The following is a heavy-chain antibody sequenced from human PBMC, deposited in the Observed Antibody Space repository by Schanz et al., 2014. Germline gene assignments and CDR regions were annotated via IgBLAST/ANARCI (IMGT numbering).Heavy chain of an antibody. CDR1: GFTFRDYY. J-gene: IGHJ4*02. CDR2: ISSGSSYA. V-gene: IGHV3-11*03. Sequence: VQLLESGGGLVQPGGSLRLSCAASGFTFRDYYMSWIRQAPGKGLEWVSDISSGSSYANYADSVKGRFTISRDNAKNSLYLQMSSLRAEDTAIYYCAKLSSSGRLAGYFDYWGQGALVTVSS. D-gene: IGHD6-19*01. CDR3: AKLSSSGRLAGYFDY.